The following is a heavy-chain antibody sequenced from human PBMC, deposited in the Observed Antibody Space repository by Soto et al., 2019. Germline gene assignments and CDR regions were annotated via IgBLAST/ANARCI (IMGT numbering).Heavy chain of an antibody. CDR3: VKNRAGGCYTNWSFAS. V-gene: IGHV3-23*01. Sequence: EVQLLDSGGGLVQPGGSLRLSCAASGFTFSCCAMSWVRQAPGKGLEWVSTIHGDGDYMQYTDSVKGRFTISRDNSRNTLYLQMDSLRCDDTAVYYCVKNRAGGCYTNWSFASWGRCTLVPVSS. J-gene: IGHJ2*01. D-gene: IGHD1-26*01. CDR2: IHGDGDYM. CDR1: GFTFSCCA.